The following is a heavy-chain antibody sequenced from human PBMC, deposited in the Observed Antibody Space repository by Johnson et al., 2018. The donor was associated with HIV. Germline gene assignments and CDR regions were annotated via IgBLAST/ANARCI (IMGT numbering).Heavy chain of an antibody. CDR1: GVKLDDYA. Sequence: VQLVESGGGLVQPGGSLRLSCVASGVKLDDYAMHWVRQPPGQGLEWVAGISWNSHVVDYADSVKGRVTISRDTAKNSLYLQMSSLRPEDTAVYYCAGSGAGAAFDIWGQGTMVTVSS. CDR2: ISWNSHVV. J-gene: IGHJ3*02. D-gene: IGHD6-19*01. CDR3: AGSGAGAAFDI. V-gene: IGHV3-9*01.